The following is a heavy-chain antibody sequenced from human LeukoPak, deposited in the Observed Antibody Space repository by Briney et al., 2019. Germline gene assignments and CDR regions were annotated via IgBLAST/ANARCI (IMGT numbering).Heavy chain of an antibody. J-gene: IGHJ4*02. Sequence: ASVKVSCKASGYTFTSYAMHWVRQAPGQRLEWMGWINAGNGNTKYSQKFQGRVTITRDTSASTAYMELSSLRSEDTAVYYCARSRGCSYGWYFDYWGQGTLVTVSS. CDR3: ARSRGCSYGWYFDY. V-gene: IGHV1-3*01. D-gene: IGHD5-18*01. CDR1: GYTFTSYA. CDR2: INAGNGNT.